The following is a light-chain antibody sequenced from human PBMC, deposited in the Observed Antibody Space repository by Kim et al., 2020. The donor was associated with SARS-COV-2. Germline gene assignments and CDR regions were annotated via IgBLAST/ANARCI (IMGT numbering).Light chain of an antibody. Sequence: QSALTQPASVSGSPGQSITISCTGTNSDVGGYNFVSWYQQHPGKVPKLMIYDVNKRPSGVSNRFSGSKSGNTASLTISGLQAEDEADYYCNSYTTSTTLVFGGGTQLTVL. CDR2: DVN. V-gene: IGLV2-14*03. CDR1: NSDVGGYNF. J-gene: IGLJ3*02. CDR3: NSYTTSTTLV.